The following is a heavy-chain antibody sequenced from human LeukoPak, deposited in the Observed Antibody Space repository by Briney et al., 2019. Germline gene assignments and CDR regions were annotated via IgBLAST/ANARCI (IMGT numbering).Heavy chain of an antibody. CDR2: ISSSSSYI. D-gene: IGHD4-17*01. CDR1: GFTFGDYV. J-gene: IGHJ5*02. CDR3: AKYGDWWFDP. V-gene: IGHV3-21*01. Sequence: GGSLRLSCTASGFTFGDYVMSWVRQAPGKGLEWVSSISSSSSYIYYADSVKGRFTISRDNAKNSLYLQMNSLRAEDTAVYYCAKYGDWWFDPWGQGTLVTVSS.